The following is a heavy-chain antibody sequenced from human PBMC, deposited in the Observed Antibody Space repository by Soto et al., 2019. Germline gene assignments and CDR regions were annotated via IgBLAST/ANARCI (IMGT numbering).Heavy chain of an antibody. CDR3: ATQGFYRMGV. CDR2: IHHSGAT. Sequence: SETLSLTCAVYGGSFSGYYWIWIRQPPGKGLEWIGEIHHSGATNYNPSLKSRVTISVDKSKNQFSLKLNSVTAADTAMFYCATQGFYRMGVWGRGTTVTAP. J-gene: IGHJ6*02. V-gene: IGHV4-34*01. CDR1: GGSFSGYY.